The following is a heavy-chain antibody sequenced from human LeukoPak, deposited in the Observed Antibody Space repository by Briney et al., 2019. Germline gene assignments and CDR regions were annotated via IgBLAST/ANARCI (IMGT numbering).Heavy chain of an antibody. J-gene: IGHJ4*02. CDR3: ARAGWMAQEIGY. CDR1: GYTFTGYY. CDR2: MNPNSGNT. V-gene: IGHV1-8*02. Sequence: GASVKVSCTASGYTFTGYYMHWVRQATGQGLEWMGWMNPNSGNTAYIQKFQGRVTMTRNTSISTAYLELSSLRSDDTAVYYCARAGWMAQEIGYWGQGTLVTVSS. D-gene: IGHD5-24*01.